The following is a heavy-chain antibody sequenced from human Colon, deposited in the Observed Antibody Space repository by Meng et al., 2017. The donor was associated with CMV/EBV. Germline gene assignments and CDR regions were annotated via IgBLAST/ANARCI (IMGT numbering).Heavy chain of an antibody. CDR2: INPNSGGT. D-gene: IGHD1-1*01. CDR3: ARDAAYSWKGANWFDP. V-gene: IGHV1-2*02. J-gene: IGHJ5*02. CDR1: GYTFTGYY. Sequence: ASVKVSCKTSGYTFTGYYMHWVRQAPGQGLERMGSINPNSGGTNYAQNFQGRVTMTRDTSISTAYMDLSRLRSDDTAVYYCARDAAYSWKGANWFDPWGQGTLVTVSS.